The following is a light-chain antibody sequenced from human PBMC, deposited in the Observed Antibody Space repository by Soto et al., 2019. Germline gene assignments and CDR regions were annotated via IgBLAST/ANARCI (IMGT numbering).Light chain of an antibody. V-gene: IGLV2-23*02. CDR1: SSDVGSYNL. CDR3: CSYAGSSSVV. CDR2: EVS. J-gene: IGLJ2*01. Sequence: QSVLTQPASVSGSPAQSITISCTGTSSDVGSYNLVSWYQQHPGKAPKLMIYEVSKRPSGVSNRFSGSKSGNTASLTISGLQAEDEADYYCCSYAGSSSVVFGGGTKLTVL.